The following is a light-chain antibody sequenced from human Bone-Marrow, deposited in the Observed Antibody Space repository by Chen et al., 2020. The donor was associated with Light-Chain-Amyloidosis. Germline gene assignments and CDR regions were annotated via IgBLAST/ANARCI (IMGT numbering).Light chain of an antibody. Sequence: NFMLAQPHPVSESPGKTVLISCTRSSGSIATNYVQWYQQRPGSSPTTVIYEDDQRPSGVPDRFSGSIDRSSNSASLTISGLKTEDEADYYCQSYQGSSQGVFGGGTKLTVL. CDR2: EDD. CDR1: SGSIATNY. CDR3: QSYQGSSQGV. J-gene: IGLJ3*02. V-gene: IGLV6-57*01.